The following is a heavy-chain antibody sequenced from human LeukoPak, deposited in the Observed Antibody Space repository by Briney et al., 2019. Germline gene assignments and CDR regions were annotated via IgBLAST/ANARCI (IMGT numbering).Heavy chain of an antibody. V-gene: IGHV4-59*01. J-gene: IGHJ4*02. CDR1: GGSISSYY. CDR3: ARGGIVATIGGSFDY. D-gene: IGHD5-12*01. CDR2: IYYSGST. Sequence: KPSETLSLTCTVSGGSISSYYWSWIRQPPGKGLEWIGYIYYSGSTNYNPSLKSRVTISVDTSKNQFSLKLSSVTAADTAVYYRARGGIVATIGGSFDYWGQGTLVTVSS.